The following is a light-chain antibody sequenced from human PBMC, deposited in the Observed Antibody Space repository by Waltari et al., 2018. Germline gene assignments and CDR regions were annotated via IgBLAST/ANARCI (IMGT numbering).Light chain of an antibody. CDR1: DSDVGAYDF. J-gene: IGLJ1*01. CDR2: EVS. CDR3: SSYTTSSAPGV. Sequence: QSALTQPASVSGSPGQSITISCSGTDSDVGAYDFVSWYQQHPGKPPHLIIYEVSNRPSVISNRFSASKSGNTASLTISGLQAEDEADYYCSSYTTSSAPGVFGTGTRVTVL. V-gene: IGLV2-14*01.